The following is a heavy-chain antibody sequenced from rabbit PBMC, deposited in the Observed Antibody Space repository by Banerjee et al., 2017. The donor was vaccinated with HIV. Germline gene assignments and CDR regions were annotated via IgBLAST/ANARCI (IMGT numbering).Heavy chain of an antibody. CDR3: ARYGSGSDYFNL. Sequence: QSLEESGGDLVKPGASLTLTCTASGFSFSSGYYMCWVRQAPGKGLDWVACIYGGDSGSTAYASWAKGRVTISKTSSTTVTLQMTSLTAADTATYFCARYGSGSDYFNLWGPGTLVTVS. V-gene: IGHV1S40*01. D-gene: IGHD5-1*01. CDR1: GFSFSSGYY. CDR2: IYGGDSGST. J-gene: IGHJ4*01.